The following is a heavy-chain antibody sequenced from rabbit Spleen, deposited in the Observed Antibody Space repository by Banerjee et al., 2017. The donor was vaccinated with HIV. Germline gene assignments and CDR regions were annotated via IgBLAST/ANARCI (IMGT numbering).Heavy chain of an antibody. D-gene: IGHD8-1*01. V-gene: IGHV1S40*01. CDR3: ARDAGTSFSTYGMDL. J-gene: IGHJ6*01. CDR2: IYAGTIGST. CDR1: GLDFSSSYW. Sequence: QSLEESGGDLVKPGASLTLTCTASGLDFSSSYWICWVRQAPGKGLEWIACIYAGTIGSTYSASWAKGRFTCSKTSSTTVTLQMTSLTAADTATYFCARDAGTSFSTYGMDLWGPGTLVTVS.